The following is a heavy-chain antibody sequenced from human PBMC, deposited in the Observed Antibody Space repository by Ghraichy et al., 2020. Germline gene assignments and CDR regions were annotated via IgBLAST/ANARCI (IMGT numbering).Heavy chain of an antibody. Sequence: GGSLRLSCAASGFTFSSYWMSWVRQAPGKGLEWVAHIKQDGSEKYYMDSVKGRFTISRDNAKNSLYLQMNSLRAEDTAVYYCATYYYDSSGHPWGQYYFDDWGQGTLVTVSS. CDR1: GFTFSSYW. CDR2: IKQDGSEK. V-gene: IGHV3-7*01. CDR3: ATYYYDSSGHPWGQYYFDD. J-gene: IGHJ4*02. D-gene: IGHD3-22*01.